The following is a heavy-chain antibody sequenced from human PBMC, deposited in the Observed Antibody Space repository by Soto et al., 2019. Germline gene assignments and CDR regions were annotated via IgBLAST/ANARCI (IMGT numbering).Heavy chain of an antibody. CDR1: GFTFSSYG. J-gene: IGHJ4*02. CDR3: AKPGYRSRWHQGGFDY. Sequence: QVQLVESGGGVVQPGRSLRLSCAASGFTFSSYGMHWVRQAPGKGLEWVAVIWYDGSNKYYADSVKGRFTISRDNSKNTLYLQMNSLRAEDTAVYYCAKPGYRSRWHQGGFDYWGQGTLVTVSS. CDR2: IWYDGSNK. V-gene: IGHV3-33*06. D-gene: IGHD6-13*01.